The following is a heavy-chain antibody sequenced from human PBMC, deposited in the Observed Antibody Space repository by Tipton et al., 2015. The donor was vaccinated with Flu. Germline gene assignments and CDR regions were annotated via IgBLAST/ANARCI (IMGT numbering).Heavy chain of an antibody. CDR1: GGSISSYY. Sequence: TLSLTCTVSGGSISSYYWSWIRQPPGKGLERIGYIYYSGSTNYNPSLKSRVTISVDTSKNQFSLKLSSVTAADTAVYYCASGLYDSSGYPHWGQGTLVTVSS. D-gene: IGHD3-22*01. J-gene: IGHJ4*02. CDR3: ASGLYDSSGYPH. CDR2: IYYSGST. V-gene: IGHV4-59*01.